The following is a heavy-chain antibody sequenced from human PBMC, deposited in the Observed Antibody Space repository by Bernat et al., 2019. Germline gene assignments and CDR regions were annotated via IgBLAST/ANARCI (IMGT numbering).Heavy chain of an antibody. V-gene: IGHV3-53*02. CDR3: ARLDVDTTDAFDI. CDR1: GFTVSSNY. J-gene: IGHJ3*02. Sequence: EVQLVETGGGLSQPGGSLRLSCAASGFTVSSNYMSWVRQAPGKGLEWVPVMYSGGSTYYSDSVKGRFTISRDNSKTTLYLHMNSLRAEDTAVYYCARLDVDTTDAFDIWGQGTMVTVSS. D-gene: IGHD5-18*01. CDR2: MYSGGST.